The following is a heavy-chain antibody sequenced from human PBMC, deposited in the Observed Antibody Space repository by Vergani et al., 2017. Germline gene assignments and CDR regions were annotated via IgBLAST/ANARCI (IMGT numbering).Heavy chain of an antibody. J-gene: IGHJ2*01. CDR3: AKGTGYCSGGSCYWTGVGNWYFDL. CDR1: GFTFSSYA. CDR2: ISGSGGST. D-gene: IGHD2-15*01. V-gene: IGHV3-23*01. Sequence: EVQLLESGGGLVQPGGSLRLSCAASGFTFSSYALSWVRQAPGKGLEWDSAISGSGGSTYYADSVKGRFTISRDNSKNTLYLQMNSLRAEDTAVYYCAKGTGYCSGGSCYWTGVGNWYFDLWGRGTLVTVSS.